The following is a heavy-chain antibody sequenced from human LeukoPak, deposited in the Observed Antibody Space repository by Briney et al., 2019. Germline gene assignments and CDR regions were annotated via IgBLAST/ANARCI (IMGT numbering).Heavy chain of an antibody. J-gene: IGHJ4*02. CDR2: INHSGGT. CDR3: ASNPPFYDGDFDY. V-gene: IGHV4-34*01. Sequence: NPSETLSLTCAVYGGSFSGYYWSWIRQPPGKGLEWIGEINHSGGTNYNPSLKSRVTISVDTSKNQFSLKLSSVTAADTAVYYCASNPPFYDGDFDYWGQGTLVTVSS. D-gene: IGHD2/OR15-2a*01. CDR1: GGSFSGYY.